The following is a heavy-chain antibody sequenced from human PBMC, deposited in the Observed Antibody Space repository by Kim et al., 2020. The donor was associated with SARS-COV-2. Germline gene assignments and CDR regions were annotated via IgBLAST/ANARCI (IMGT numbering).Heavy chain of an antibody. CDR3: ARSGGRLRLSFDY. D-gene: IGHD3-16*02. Sequence: YTPPRKRRVTISVDPSKNQFSLKLSSVTAADTAVYYCARSGGRLRLSFDYWGQGTLVTVSS. J-gene: IGHJ4*02. V-gene: IGHV4-31*02.